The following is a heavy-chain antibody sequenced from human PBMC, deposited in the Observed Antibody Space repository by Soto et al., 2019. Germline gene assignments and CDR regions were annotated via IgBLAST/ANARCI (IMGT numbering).Heavy chain of an antibody. CDR2: TSYDGNNK. CDR3: AKGGGSARDFDY. Sequence: PWGSLRLSCTGSGFTFVNYGIHFFGQAPGKGLEWVASTSYDGNNKYYADSLKGRFTISRDNSKKMVYLQMTSLGPEDTAVYYCAKGGGSARDFDYWGQGALVTVSS. CDR1: GFTFVNYG. J-gene: IGHJ4*02. V-gene: IGHV3-30*18. D-gene: IGHD1-26*01.